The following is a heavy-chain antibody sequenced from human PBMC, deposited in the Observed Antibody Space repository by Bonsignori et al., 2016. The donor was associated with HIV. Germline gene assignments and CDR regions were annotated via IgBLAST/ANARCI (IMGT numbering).Heavy chain of an antibody. J-gene: IGHJ5*02. CDR2: IYYSGST. CDR1: GGSISSSSYY. V-gene: IGHV4-39*01. CDR3: AVEYSSYRHGWFDP. Sequence: QLQLQESGPGLVKPSETLSLTCTVSGGSISSSSYYWGWIRQPPGKGLEWIGSIYYSGSTYYNPSLKSRVTISVDTSKNQFSLKLSSVTAADTAVYYCAVEYSSYRHGWFDPWGQGNPGSPVSS. D-gene: IGHD6-6*01.